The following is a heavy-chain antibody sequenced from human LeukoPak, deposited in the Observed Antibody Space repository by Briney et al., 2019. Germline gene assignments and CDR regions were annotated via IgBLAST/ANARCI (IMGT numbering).Heavy chain of an antibody. CDR3: AREEQQLADY. V-gene: IGHV3-11*01. J-gene: IGHJ4*02. CDR1: GFTFSDYY. D-gene: IGHD6-13*01. CDR2: ISNSGGTK. Sequence: GGSLRLSCAASGFTFSDYYMSWIRQAPGKGLEWVSDISNSGGTKYYADSVMGRFTISRDNAKKSLYVEMNSLRVEDTAVYYCAREEQQLADYWGQGTLVSVSS.